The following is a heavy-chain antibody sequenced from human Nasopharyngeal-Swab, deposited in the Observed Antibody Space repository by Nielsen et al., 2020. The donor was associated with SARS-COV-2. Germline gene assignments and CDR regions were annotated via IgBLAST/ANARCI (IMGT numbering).Heavy chain of an antibody. CDR3: ARHMLGGPTAFDI. CDR2: IYHSRST. J-gene: IGHJ3*02. V-gene: IGHV4-4*02. Sequence: WIRQPPGKGLEWIGEIYHSRSTNYNPSLTSRVTISVDKSKNQFSLKLRSVTAADTAVFYCARHMLGGPTAFDIWGQGTVVTVSS. D-gene: IGHD2-8*01.